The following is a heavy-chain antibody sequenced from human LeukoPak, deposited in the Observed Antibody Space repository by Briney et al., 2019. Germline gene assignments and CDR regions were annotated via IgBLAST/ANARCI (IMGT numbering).Heavy chain of an antibody. J-gene: IGHJ4*02. V-gene: IGHV1-46*01. CDR3: ARASFGVVIFDY. Sequence: ASVKVSCKASGYTFTSYYMHWVRQAPGQGLEWMGIINPSGGSASYAQKFQGRVTMTRDTSTSTVYMELSSLRSEDTAVYYCARASFGVVIFDYWGQGTLVTVSS. CDR1: GYTFTSYY. D-gene: IGHD3-3*01. CDR2: INPSGGSA.